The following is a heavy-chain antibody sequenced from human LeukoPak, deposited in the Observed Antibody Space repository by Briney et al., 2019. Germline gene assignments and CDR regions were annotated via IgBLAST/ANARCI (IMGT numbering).Heavy chain of an antibody. J-gene: IGHJ5*02. Sequence: GASVKVSCKASGGTFSSYAISWVRQAPGQGLEWMGRIIPILGIANYAQKFQGRVTITADKSTSTAYMELSSLRPEDTAVYYCARDHIGLRGVIILPENWFDPWGQGTLVTVSS. V-gene: IGHV1-69*04. CDR2: IIPILGIA. D-gene: IGHD3-10*01. CDR3: ARDHIGLRGVIILPENWFDP. CDR1: GGTFSSYA.